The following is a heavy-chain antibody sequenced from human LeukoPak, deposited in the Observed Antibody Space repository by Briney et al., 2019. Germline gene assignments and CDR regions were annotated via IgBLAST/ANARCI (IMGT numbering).Heavy chain of an antibody. V-gene: IGHV1-18*01. Sequence: ASVKVCCKASGYTFTSYGISWVRQAPGQGLEWMGWISAYNGNTNYAQKLQRRVTMTTDTSTSTPYVELRSLRSDDTAVYSCERDSALDDIVVVPAAIDWFDPWGEGTLVTVSS. CDR1: GYTFTSYG. D-gene: IGHD2-2*01. CDR3: ERDSALDDIVVVPAAIDWFDP. CDR2: ISAYNGNT. J-gene: IGHJ5*02.